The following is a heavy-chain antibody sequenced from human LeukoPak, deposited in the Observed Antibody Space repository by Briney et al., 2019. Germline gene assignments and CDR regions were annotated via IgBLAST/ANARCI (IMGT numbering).Heavy chain of an antibody. CDR1: GFTFSDYG. CDR3: ARDNDPDYSSSPGWFDP. CDR2: TASDGSNK. D-gene: IGHD3-22*01. V-gene: IGHV3-30*06. Sequence: GRSLRLSCAASGFTFSDYGMHWVRRAPGKGLEWVGVTASDGSNKFYADSVKGRFTVSRDNSKNTLYLHMNSLRAEDTAVYYCARDNDPDYSSSPGWFDPWGQGTLVTVSS. J-gene: IGHJ5*02.